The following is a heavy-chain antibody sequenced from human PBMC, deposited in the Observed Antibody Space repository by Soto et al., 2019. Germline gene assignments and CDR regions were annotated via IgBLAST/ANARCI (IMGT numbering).Heavy chain of an antibody. Sequence: GGSLRLSCAASGLTFSRYWMTWVRQAPGKGLEWVASIKPDGSDKYYVDSVKGRFTISRDNAKNSLFLQMNSLRAEDTAVYYCARLSGSRTILDYWGQGTLVTVSS. CDR1: GLTFSRYW. J-gene: IGHJ4*02. CDR3: ARLSGSRTILDY. V-gene: IGHV3-7*01. CDR2: IKPDGSDK. D-gene: IGHD1-26*01.